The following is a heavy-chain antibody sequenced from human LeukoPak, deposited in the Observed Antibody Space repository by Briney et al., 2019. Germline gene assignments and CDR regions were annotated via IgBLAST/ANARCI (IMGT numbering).Heavy chain of an antibody. D-gene: IGHD6-13*01. CDR2: MNPNSGNT. V-gene: IGHV1-8*01. Sequence: ASVKVSCKASGYTFTSYDINWVRQATGQGLEWMGWMNPNSGNTGYAQKFQGRVTMTRNTSISTAYMELSSLRSGDTAVYYCARGGISSSWFYVGHNWFDPWGQGTLVTVSS. CDR3: ARGGISSSWFYVGHNWFDP. CDR1: GYTFTSYD. J-gene: IGHJ5*02.